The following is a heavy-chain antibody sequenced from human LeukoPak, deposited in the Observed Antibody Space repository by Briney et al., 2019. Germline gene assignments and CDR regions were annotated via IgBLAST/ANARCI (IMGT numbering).Heavy chain of an antibody. Sequence: GGSLRLSCAASGFSLSYHDMNWVRQSPGKGLEWVSSITSSGNTIYYADSVKGRFTISRDNAKNSVYLQMNSLRDEDTAVYYCARRFSVTMVVVVNHDVFDIWGQGTMVTVSS. CDR2: ITSSGNTI. J-gene: IGHJ3*02. D-gene: IGHD3-22*01. CDR1: GFSLSYHD. CDR3: ARRFSVTMVVVVNHDVFDI. V-gene: IGHV3-48*03.